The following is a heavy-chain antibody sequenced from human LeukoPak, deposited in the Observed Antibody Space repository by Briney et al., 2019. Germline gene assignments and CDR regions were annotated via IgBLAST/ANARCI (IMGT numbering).Heavy chain of an antibody. CDR2: IYSGGST. CDR3: AKDLGSGSYLSAFDI. D-gene: IGHD3-10*01. CDR1: GFTVSSNY. V-gene: IGHV3-53*01. Sequence: GGSLRLSCAASGFTVSSNYMSWVRQAPGKGLEWVSVIYSGGSTYYADSVKGRFTISRDNSKNTLYLQMNSLRAKDTAVYYCAKDLGSGSYLSAFDIWGQGTMVTVSS. J-gene: IGHJ3*02.